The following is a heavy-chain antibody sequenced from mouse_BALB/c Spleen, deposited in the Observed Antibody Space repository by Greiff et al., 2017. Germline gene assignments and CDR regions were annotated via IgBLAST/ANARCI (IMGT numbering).Heavy chain of an antibody. D-gene: IGHD2-14*01. Sequence: QVQLQQSGAELVRPGTSVKISCKASGYTFTNYWLGWVKQRPGHGLEWIGDIYPGGGYTNYNEKFKGKATLTADTSSSTAYMQLSSLTSEDSAVYFCAREEDMKVRDYYAMDYWGQGTSVTVSS. V-gene: IGHV1-63*02. CDR3: AREEDMKVRDYYAMDY. CDR2: IYPGGGYT. CDR1: GYTFTNYW. J-gene: IGHJ4*01.